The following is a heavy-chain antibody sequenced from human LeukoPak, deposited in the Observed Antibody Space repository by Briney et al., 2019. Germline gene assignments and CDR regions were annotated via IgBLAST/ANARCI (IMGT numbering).Heavy chain of an antibody. J-gene: IGHJ4*02. Sequence: GGSLRLSCAASGFTFSSYGMHWVRQAPGKGLEWVAVIWYDGSNKYYADSVKGRFTISRDNSKNTLYLQMNSLRAEDTAVYYCARDGLPYSSSQLGLDYWGQGTLVTVSS. CDR2: IWYDGSNK. V-gene: IGHV3-33*01. CDR1: GFTFSSYG. CDR3: ARDGLPYSSSQLGLDY. D-gene: IGHD6-13*01.